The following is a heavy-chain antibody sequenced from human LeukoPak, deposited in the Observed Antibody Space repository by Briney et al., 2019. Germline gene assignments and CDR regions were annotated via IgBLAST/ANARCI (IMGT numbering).Heavy chain of an antibody. CDR1: GFTFSSYS. V-gene: IGHV3-21*01. Sequence: GGSLRLSCAASGFTFSSYSMNWVRQAPGKGLGRVSSISSSSSYIYYADSVKGRFTISRDNAKNSLYLQMNSLRAEDTAVYYCASTQNRGVIIRDAFDIWGQGTMVTVSS. J-gene: IGHJ3*02. CDR3: ASTQNRGVIIRDAFDI. D-gene: IGHD3-10*01. CDR2: ISSSSSYI.